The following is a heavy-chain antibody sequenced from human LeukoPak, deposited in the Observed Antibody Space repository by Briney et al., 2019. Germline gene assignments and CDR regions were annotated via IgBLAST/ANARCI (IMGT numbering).Heavy chain of an antibody. D-gene: IGHD2-2*01. CDR2: IDPGDSYT. CDR1: GYSFTSYW. Sequence: GESLRISCKGSGYSFTSYWISWVRQMPGKGLEWMGRIDPGDSYTNYSPSFQGHVTISADKSISTAYPQWSSLKASDTAMYYCARPAVPAAIDYYYGMDVWGKGTTVTVSS. J-gene: IGHJ6*04. CDR3: ARPAVPAAIDYYYGMDV. V-gene: IGHV5-10-1*01.